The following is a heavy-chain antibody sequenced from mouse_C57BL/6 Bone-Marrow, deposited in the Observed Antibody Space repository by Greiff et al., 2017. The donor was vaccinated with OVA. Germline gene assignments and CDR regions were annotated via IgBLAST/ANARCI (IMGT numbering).Heavy chain of an antibody. J-gene: IGHJ4*01. CDR2: ISNGGGST. CDR1: GFTFSDYY. V-gene: IGHV5-12*01. Sequence: EVHLVESGGGLVQPGGSLKLSCAASGFTFSDYYMYWVRQTPEKRLEWVAYISNGGGSTYYPDTVKGRFTISRDNAKNTLYLQMSRLKSEDTAMYYCARHTFYYYAMDYWGQGTSVTVSS. CDR3: ARHTFYYYAMDY.